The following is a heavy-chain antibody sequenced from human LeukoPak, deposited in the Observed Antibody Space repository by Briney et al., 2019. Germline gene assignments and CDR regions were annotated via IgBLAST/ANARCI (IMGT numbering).Heavy chain of an antibody. J-gene: IGHJ5*02. Sequence: ASVKVSCKASGYTFTSYGISWVRQAPEQGLEWMGWISAYNGNTNYAQKLQGRVTMTTDTSTSTAYMELRSLRSDDTAVYYCARGKKRYYDSSPFDPWGQGTLVTVSS. CDR1: GYTFTSYG. V-gene: IGHV1-18*01. CDR2: ISAYNGNT. D-gene: IGHD3-22*01. CDR3: ARGKKRYYDSSPFDP.